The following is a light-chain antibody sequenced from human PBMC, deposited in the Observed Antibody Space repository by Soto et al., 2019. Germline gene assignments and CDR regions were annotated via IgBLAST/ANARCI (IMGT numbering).Light chain of an antibody. CDR3: QQSFTLPYT. J-gene: IGKJ2*01. Sequence: DIQMTQSPSSLSASVGDRVTITCRTSQSMTTYVNWYQHKAGRAPKLLIYAASTLQSGVPSRFSGSGSGTEFTFTISSLQPEDFATYYCQQSFTLPYTFGQGTKLESK. V-gene: IGKV1-39*01. CDR1: QSMTTY. CDR2: AAS.